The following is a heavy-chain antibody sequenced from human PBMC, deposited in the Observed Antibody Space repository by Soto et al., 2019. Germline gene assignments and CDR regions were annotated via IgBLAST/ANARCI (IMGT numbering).Heavy chain of an antibody. J-gene: IGHJ4*02. V-gene: IGHV4-4*02. CDR2: INHRGSA. CDR3: AWDNAASGTYYFYF. Sequence: SETLSLTCTVSGGSISSTYWWSWVRQPPGKGPEWIGEINHRGSANYNPSLKSRVTISVDISKSQFSLRLTSVTAADTAVYYCAWDNAASGTYYFYFWGKRALVTVAS. D-gene: IGHD6-13*01. CDR1: GGSISSTYW.